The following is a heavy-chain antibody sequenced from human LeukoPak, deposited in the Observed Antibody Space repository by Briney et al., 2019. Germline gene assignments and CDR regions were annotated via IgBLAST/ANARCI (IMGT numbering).Heavy chain of an antibody. Sequence: GASVKVSCKASGYTFTGYYMHWVRQAPGQGLEWMGWINPNSGGTNYVQKFQGGVTMTRDTSISTAYMELSRLRSDDTAVYYCARDDCTRTSCKSFDYWGQGTLVTVSS. CDR2: INPNSGGT. V-gene: IGHV1-2*02. CDR3: ARDDCTRTSCKSFDY. J-gene: IGHJ4*02. D-gene: IGHD2-2*01. CDR1: GYTFTGYY.